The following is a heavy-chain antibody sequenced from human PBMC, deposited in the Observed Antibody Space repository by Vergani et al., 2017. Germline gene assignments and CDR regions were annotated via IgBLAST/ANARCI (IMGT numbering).Heavy chain of an antibody. J-gene: IGHJ4*02. CDR1: GYTFISYG. V-gene: IGHV1-18*04. CDR3: ARDGAAVAGLLFDY. CDR2: ISAYNDNT. Sequence: QVQLVQSGAEVTKPGASMKVSCKASGYTFISYGISWVRQAPGQGLEWMGWISAYNDNTNYAQKFQGRVTMTTDTSTNTAYMELRSLRSDDTAVYYCARDGAAVAGLLFDYWGQGTLLTVSS. D-gene: IGHD6-19*01.